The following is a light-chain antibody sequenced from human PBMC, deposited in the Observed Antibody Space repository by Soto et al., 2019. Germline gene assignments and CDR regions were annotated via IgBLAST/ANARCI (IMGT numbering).Light chain of an antibody. CDR1: QSIGSC. Sequence: DIQMTQSPSILSASVGDRVTITCRASQSIGSCLAWYQQKPGQAPNLLIYKASNLESGVPSRFSGSGSGTEFTLTISSLQPDDFATYYCQQYNSYPLTFGGGTKV. V-gene: IGKV1-5*03. CDR3: QQYNSYPLT. CDR2: KAS. J-gene: IGKJ4*01.